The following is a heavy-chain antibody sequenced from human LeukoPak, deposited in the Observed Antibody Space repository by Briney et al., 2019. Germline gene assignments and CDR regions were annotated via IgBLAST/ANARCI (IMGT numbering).Heavy chain of an antibody. CDR1: GYTFTSYG. D-gene: IGHD6-6*01. V-gene: IGHV1-18*01. Sequence: ASVKVSCKASGYTFTSYGISWVRQAPGQGLEWMGWISAYNGNTNYAQKFQGRVTITTDESTSTAYMELSSLRSEDTAVYYCARVRAGSSSLNYYYYMDVWGKGTTVTVSS. CDR2: ISAYNGNT. CDR3: ARVRAGSSSLNYYYYMDV. J-gene: IGHJ6*03.